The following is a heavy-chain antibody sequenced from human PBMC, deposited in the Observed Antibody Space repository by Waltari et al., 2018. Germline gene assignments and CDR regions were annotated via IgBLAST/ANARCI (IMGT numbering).Heavy chain of an antibody. J-gene: IGHJ4*02. CDR2: IRYDATHE. D-gene: IGHD7-27*01. Sequence: QGQLVESGGGVVQPGGSLRLSCAASGFTFSKYGMHWVRQAPGKWLELVAFIRYDATHEDYVASVKGRFTISRDNSKYTVYLPMNSLRPEDTAVYYCAQHRWELGGNFDYWGQGTLVTVSS. CDR3: AQHRWELGGNFDY. CDR1: GFTFSKYG. V-gene: IGHV3-30*02.